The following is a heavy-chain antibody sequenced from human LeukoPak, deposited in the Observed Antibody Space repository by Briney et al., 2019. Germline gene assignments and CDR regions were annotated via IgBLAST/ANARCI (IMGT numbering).Heavy chain of an antibody. J-gene: IGHJ4*02. CDR1: GDSVSGSY. CDR2: IYYPGTP. CDR3: AKTLGRGSASGWYFFNY. V-gene: IGHV4-59*02. Sequence: TSETLSLTCSVSGDSVSGSYWNWIRQSPGKELEWIGNIYYPGTPKYNPSLTNRVTISADTSKGQVSLNLNSVAAADTAVYYCAKTLGRGSASGWYFFNYWGPGLLVTVSS. D-gene: IGHD1-1*01.